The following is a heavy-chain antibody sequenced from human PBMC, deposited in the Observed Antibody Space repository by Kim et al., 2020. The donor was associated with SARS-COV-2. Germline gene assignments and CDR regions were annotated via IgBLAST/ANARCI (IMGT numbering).Heavy chain of an antibody. CDR3: ARIRRDTGDYRKVDY. D-gene: IGHD3-9*01. V-gene: IGHV2-70*01. Sequence: SGPTLVNPTQTLTLTCTFSGFSLTTSGMCVTWIRQPPGKALEWLAMIDWDGDKHYTTSLRSRLTISKDISKNQVVLTMTNMDPVDTATFYCARIRRDTGDYRKVDYWGRGTLVTVSS. J-gene: IGHJ4*02. CDR2: IDWDGDK. CDR1: GFSLTTSGMC.